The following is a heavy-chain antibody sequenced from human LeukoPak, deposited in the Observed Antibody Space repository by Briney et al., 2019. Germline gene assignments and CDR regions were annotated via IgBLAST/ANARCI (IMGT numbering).Heavy chain of an antibody. D-gene: IGHD3-3*01. J-gene: IGHJ4*02. CDR2: INPSGGST. Sequence: ASVKVSCKASGYTFTSYYMHWVRQAPGQGLVWMGVINPSGGSTSYAQKFQGRVTMTRDSSTSTVYMELSSLTSEDTAVYYCARDGSYYDFWSGYLDYWGQGTLVTVSS. CDR1: GYTFTSYY. V-gene: IGHV1-46*01. CDR3: ARDGSYYDFWSGYLDY.